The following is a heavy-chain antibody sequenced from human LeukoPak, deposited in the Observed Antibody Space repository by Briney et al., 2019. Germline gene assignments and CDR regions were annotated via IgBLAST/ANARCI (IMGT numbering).Heavy chain of an antibody. V-gene: IGHV1-2*02. Sequence: GASVKVSCKASGYTFTSYYMHWVRQAPGQGLEWMGWINPNSGGTNYAQKFQGRVTMTRDTSISTAYMELSRLRSDDTAVYYCARGPYYYGSGSIGSANWFDPWGQGTLVTVSS. J-gene: IGHJ5*02. CDR3: ARGPYYYGSGSIGSANWFDP. D-gene: IGHD3-10*01. CDR2: INPNSGGT. CDR1: GYTFTSYY.